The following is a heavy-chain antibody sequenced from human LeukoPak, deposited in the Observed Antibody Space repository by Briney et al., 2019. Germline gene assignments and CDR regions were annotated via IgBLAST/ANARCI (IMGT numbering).Heavy chain of an antibody. D-gene: IGHD1-26*01. CDR3: CTDDSGSYFQGDPFDI. CDR1: GFTFSHAL. V-gene: IGHV3-15*01. CDR2: IKSKTDGGTT. J-gene: IGHJ3*02. Sequence: GGSLRLSCGASGFTFSHALMNGFRQAPGKGLEGVGRIKSKTDGGTTDYSAPVKGRFTISRDDSKNTLYLQMNSLKTEDTAMYYCCTDDSGSYFQGDPFDIWGQGTMVTVSS.